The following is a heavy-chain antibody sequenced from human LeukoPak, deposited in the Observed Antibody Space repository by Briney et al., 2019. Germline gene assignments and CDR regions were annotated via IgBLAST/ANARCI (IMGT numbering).Heavy chain of an antibody. CDR2: INHSGST. D-gene: IGHD6-13*01. CDR3: ARTSSWRNY. CDR1: GGSFSGYY. V-gene: IGHV4-34*01. J-gene: IGHJ4*02. Sequence: SETLSLTCAVYGGSFSGYYWSWIRQPPGKGLEWIGEINHSGSTNYNPSLKSRVTISVDTSKNQFSLKLSSVTAADTAVYCCARTSSWRNYWGQGTLVTVSS.